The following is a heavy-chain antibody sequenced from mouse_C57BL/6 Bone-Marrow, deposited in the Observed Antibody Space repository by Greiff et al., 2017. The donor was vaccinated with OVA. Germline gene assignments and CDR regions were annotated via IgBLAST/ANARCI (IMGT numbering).Heavy chain of an antibody. CDR3: TRYDYDVRAMDY. CDR2: IRNKANNHAT. CDR1: GFTFSDAW. J-gene: IGHJ4*01. V-gene: IGHV6-6*01. D-gene: IGHD2-4*01. Sequence: EVMLVESGGGLVQPGGSMKLSCAASGFTFSDAWMDWVRQSPEKGLEWVAEIRNKANNHATYYAESVKGRFTISRDDSKSSVYLQMNSLRAEDTGIYYCTRYDYDVRAMDYWGQGTSVTVSS.